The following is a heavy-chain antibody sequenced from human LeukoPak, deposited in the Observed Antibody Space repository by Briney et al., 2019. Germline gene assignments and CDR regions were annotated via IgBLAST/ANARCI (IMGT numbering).Heavy chain of an antibody. J-gene: IGHJ6*02. Sequence: GGSLRLSCAASGFTFSSYAMSWVRQAPGKGLEWVSSISSSSSYIYYADSVKGRFTISRDNAKNSLYLQMNSLRAEDTAVYYCARDRCSSTSCYTRGGDYGMDVWGQGTTVTVSS. CDR1: GFTFSSYA. V-gene: IGHV3-21*01. CDR2: ISSSSSYI. CDR3: ARDRCSSTSCYTRGGDYGMDV. D-gene: IGHD2-2*02.